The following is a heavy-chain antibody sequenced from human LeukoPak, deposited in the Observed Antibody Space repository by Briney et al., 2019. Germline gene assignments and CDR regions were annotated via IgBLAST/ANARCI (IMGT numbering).Heavy chain of an antibody. D-gene: IGHD2-2*01. J-gene: IGHJ6*03. CDR2: ISSSGSTI. CDR3: ARPAPATEDYYYYMDV. V-gene: IGHV3-48*03. Sequence: PGGSLRLSCAASGFTFSSYEMNWVRQAPGKGLEWVSYISSSGSTIYYADSVKGRFTISRDNAKNSLYLQMNSLRAEDTAVYHCARPAPATEDYYYYMDVWGKGTTVTISS. CDR1: GFTFSSYE.